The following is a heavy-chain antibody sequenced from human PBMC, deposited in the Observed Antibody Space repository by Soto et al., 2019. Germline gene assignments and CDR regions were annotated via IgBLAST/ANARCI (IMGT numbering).Heavy chain of an antibody. CDR2: ISHLEST. Sequence: PSETLSLTCTVSGASISYGGFSWIWIRQSPGKGLEWIGYISHLESTYFHPSFKSRLTMSIDRTRNQFSLKLSSVTAADMAVYYCARGGGYDSFDYWGQGVLVTVSS. J-gene: IGHJ4*02. CDR1: GASISYGGFS. V-gene: IGHV4-30-2*06. D-gene: IGHD5-12*01. CDR3: ARGGGYDSFDY.